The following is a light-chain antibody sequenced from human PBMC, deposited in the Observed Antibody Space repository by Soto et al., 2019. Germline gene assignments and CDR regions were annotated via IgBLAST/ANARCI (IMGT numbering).Light chain of an antibody. CDR1: QTISSW. Sequence: DIQITQSPSSLSASVGARVTITCRASQTISSWLAWYQQKPGKAPKLLIYKASTLKSGVPSRFSGSGSQTDFTLTTSSLQPDDFATYYCRQYNSYSWKFGQGTKVDIK. J-gene: IGKJ1*01. V-gene: IGKV1-5*03. CDR2: KAS. CDR3: RQYNSYSWK.